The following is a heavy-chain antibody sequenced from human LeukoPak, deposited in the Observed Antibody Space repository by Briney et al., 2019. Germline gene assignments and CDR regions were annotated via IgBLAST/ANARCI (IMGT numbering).Heavy chain of an antibody. Sequence: PGGSLRLSCAASGFTFDDYAMHWVRQAPGKGLEWVSGISWNSGSIGYADSVKGRFTISRDNAKNSLYLQMNSLRAEDTALYYCAKDTPLDYWGQGTLVTVSS. J-gene: IGHJ4*02. CDR2: ISWNSGSI. V-gene: IGHV3-9*01. CDR1: GFTFDDYA. CDR3: AKDTPLDY.